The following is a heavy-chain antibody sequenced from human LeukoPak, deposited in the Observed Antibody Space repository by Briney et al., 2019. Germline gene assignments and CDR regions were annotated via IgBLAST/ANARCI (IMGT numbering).Heavy chain of an antibody. CDR3: AKGGDYRF. CDR2: ISGTVNTT. CDR1: GFMFGSYA. D-gene: IGHD4-17*01. J-gene: IGHJ4*02. V-gene: IGHV3-23*01. Sequence: PGGSLRLSCAASGFMFGSYAMSWVRQAPEKGLEWVSVISGTVNTTYYTDSVKGRFTVSRDNSENMLYLQMNSLRVEDTAIYYCAKGGDYRFWGQGSRVIVSS.